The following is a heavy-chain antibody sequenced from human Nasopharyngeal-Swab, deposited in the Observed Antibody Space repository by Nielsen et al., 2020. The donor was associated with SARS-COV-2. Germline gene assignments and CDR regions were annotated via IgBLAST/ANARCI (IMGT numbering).Heavy chain of an antibody. CDR1: GFTFSSYA. CDR2: ISSGGGST. V-gene: IGHV3-64D*06. CDR3: VKQTPYTD. J-gene: IGHJ4*02. Sequence: GGSLRLSCSASGFTFSSYAMHWVRQAPGKGLKYVSAISSGGGSTYYADSVKGRFTISRDNAKNTLYLQMSSLGPEDTAVYYCVKQTPYTDWGQGTLVTVSS.